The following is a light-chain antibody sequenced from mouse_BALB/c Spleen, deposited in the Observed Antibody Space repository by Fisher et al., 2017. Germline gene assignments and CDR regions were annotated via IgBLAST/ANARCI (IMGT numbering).Light chain of an antibody. V-gene: IGKV4-53*01. CDR3: QQWSSNPWT. J-gene: IGKJ1*01. Sequence: DIVITQSPAIMSASPGEKVTITCSVSSSISSSYLHWYQQKSRISPKPWIYLTSKLASGVPARFSGSGSGTSYSLTISSMEAEDAATYYCQQWSSNPWTFGGGTKLEIK. CDR2: LTS. CDR1: SSISSSY.